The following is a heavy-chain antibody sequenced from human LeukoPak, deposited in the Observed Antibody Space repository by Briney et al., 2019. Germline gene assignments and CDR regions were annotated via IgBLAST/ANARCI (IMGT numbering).Heavy chain of an antibody. CDR2: ISYDGSNR. D-gene: IGHD2-2*01. CDR1: GFTFNSYA. Sequence: GGSLRLSCAASGFTFNSYAIHWVRQAPGKGLEWVAVISYDGSNRYHADSVKGRFTISRDSSKNTLHLQMNSLRTEDTAVYYCARDISSSWYFHYGMDVWGQGTTVTVSS. CDR3: ARDISSSWYFHYGMDV. V-gene: IGHV3-30-3*01. J-gene: IGHJ6*02.